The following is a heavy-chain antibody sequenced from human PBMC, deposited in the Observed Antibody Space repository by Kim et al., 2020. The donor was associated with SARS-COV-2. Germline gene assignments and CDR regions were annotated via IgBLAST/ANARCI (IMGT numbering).Heavy chain of an antibody. V-gene: IGHV1-46*03. CDR1: GYTFTSYY. D-gene: IGHD5-18*01. CDR2: INPSGGST. J-gene: IGHJ6*02. Sequence: ASVKVSCKASGYTFTSYYMHWVRQAPGQGLEWMGIINPSGGSTRYARKFQGRVTMTRDTSTSTVYMELGSLRSEDTAVYYCARAAGIQLWFRYYYGMDVWGQGTTVTVSS. CDR3: ARAAGIQLWFRYYYGMDV.